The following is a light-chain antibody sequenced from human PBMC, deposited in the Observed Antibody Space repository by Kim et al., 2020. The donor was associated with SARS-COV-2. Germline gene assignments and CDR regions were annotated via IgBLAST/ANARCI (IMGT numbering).Light chain of an antibody. CDR2: GKN. CDR1: SLRSYY. CDR3: NSRDSSGNLVV. Sequence: AVGQTARITGQGDSLRSYYASWYQQKPGQAPVLVIYGKNNRPSGIPDRFSGSSSGNTASLTITGAQAEDEADYYCNSRDSSGNLVVFGGGTQLTVL. J-gene: IGLJ2*01. V-gene: IGLV3-19*01.